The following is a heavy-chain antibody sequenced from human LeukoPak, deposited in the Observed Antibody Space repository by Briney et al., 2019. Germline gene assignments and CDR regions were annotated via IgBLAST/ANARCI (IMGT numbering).Heavy chain of an antibody. CDR2: ISSTGSSR. CDR1: ELAFRVYE. V-gene: IGHV3-48*03. Sequence: PGGSLRLSCTASELAFRVYEMYWVRQAPGKGLEWVSYISSTGSSRYYADSVKGRFTISRDSAKNSLYLQMNSLRGEDTAVYYCATLTVASSFDYWGQGALVTVSS. J-gene: IGHJ4*02. CDR3: ATLTVASSFDY. D-gene: IGHD6-19*01.